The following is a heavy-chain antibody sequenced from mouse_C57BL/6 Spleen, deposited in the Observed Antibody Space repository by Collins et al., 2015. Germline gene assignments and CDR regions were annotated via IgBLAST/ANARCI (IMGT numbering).Heavy chain of an antibody. Sequence: QVQLKESGPGLVAPSQSLSITCTVSGFSLTSHGVHWVRQPPGKGLEWLGVIWAGGSTNYNSALMSRLSISKDNSKSQVFLKMNSLQTDDTAMYYCARDSGPFAYWGQGTLVTVSA. CDR3: ARDSGPFAY. J-gene: IGHJ3*01. CDR2: IWAGGST. CDR1: GFSLTSHG. V-gene: IGHV2-9*02.